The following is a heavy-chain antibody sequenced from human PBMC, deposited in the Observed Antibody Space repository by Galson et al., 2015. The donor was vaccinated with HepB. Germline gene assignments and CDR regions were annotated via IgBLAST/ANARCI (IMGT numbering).Heavy chain of an antibody. Sequence: SLRLSCAASGFTFSNAWMSWVRQAPGKGLEWVGRIKSKTDGGTTDYAAPVKGRFTISRDDSKNTLYLQMNSLKTEDTAVYYCTTDPGAVVPAAIVDYWGQGTLVTVSS. J-gene: IGHJ4*02. D-gene: IGHD2-2*01. V-gene: IGHV3-15*01. CDR3: TTDPGAVVPAAIVDY. CDR1: GFTFSNAW. CDR2: IKSKTDGGTT.